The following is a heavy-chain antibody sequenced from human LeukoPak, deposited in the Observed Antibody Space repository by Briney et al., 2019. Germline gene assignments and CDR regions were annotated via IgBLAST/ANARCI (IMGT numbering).Heavy chain of an antibody. Sequence: GGSLRLSCADSGLTISNNWMSWVRQAPGKGLEWVANIKLDGSEQYYVDSVKGRFTISRDNAKNSLFLQMNSLRAEDTAVYYCARVLRYCSGGNCYSGGLGYMDVWGKGTTVTISS. CDR3: ARVLRYCSGGNCYSGGLGYMDV. V-gene: IGHV3-7*03. D-gene: IGHD2-15*01. CDR2: IKLDGSEQ. J-gene: IGHJ6*03. CDR1: GLTISNNW.